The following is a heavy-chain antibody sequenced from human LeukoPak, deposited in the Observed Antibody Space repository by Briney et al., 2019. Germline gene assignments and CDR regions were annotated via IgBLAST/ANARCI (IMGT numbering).Heavy chain of an antibody. V-gene: IGHV3-9*01. CDR3: ARSTRGDSEIDLAEYFQH. D-gene: IGHD1-26*01. Sequence: GGSLRLSCAASGFTFDDYAMHWVRQAPGKGLEWVSGISWNSGSIGYADSVKGRFTISRDNAKNSLYLQMNSLRAEDTAVYYCARSTRGDSEIDLAEYFQHWGQGTLVTVSS. CDR1: GFTFDDYA. J-gene: IGHJ1*01. CDR2: ISWNSGSI.